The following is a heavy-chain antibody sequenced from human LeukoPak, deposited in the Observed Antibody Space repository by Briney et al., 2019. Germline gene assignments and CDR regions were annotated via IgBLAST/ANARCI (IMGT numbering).Heavy chain of an antibody. CDR1: GGSISSYY. V-gene: IGHV4-59*12. J-gene: IGHJ4*02. D-gene: IGHD6-6*01. Sequence: PSETLSLTCTVSGGSISSYYWSWIRQPPGKGLEWIGYIYYSGSTNYNPSLKSRVTISVDTSKNQFSLKLSSVTAADTAVYYCARGLRYFSIAARFDYWGQGTLVTVSS. CDR3: ARGLRYFSIAARFDY. CDR2: IYYSGST.